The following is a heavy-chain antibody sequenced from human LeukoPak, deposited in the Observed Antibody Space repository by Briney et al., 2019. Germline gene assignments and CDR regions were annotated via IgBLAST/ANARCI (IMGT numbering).Heavy chain of an antibody. CDR3: ARASGSRIVYAFDI. D-gene: IGHD1-26*01. Sequence: GGSLRLSCAASGFTFSSYSMNWVRQAPGKGLEWVSYISSSSSTIYYADSVKGRFTISRDNAKNSLYLQMNSLRAEDTAVYYCARASGSRIVYAFDIWGQGTMVTVSS. CDR1: GFTFSSYS. J-gene: IGHJ3*02. CDR2: ISSSSSTI. V-gene: IGHV3-48*01.